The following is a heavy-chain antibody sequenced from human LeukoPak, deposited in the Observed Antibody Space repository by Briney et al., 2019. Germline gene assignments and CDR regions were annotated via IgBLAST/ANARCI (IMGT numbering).Heavy chain of an antibody. D-gene: IGHD3-22*01. J-gene: IGHJ6*02. CDR2: MNPNSGNT. Sequence: ASVKVSCKASGYTFTSYDINWVRQATGQGLEWMGRMNPNSGNTGYAQKFQGRVTMTTDTSTSTAYMELRSLRSDDTAVYYCARDRNYYDSSGKAVGYGMDVWGQGTTVTVSS. CDR1: GYTFTSYD. CDR3: ARDRNYYDSSGKAVGYGMDV. V-gene: IGHV1-8*01.